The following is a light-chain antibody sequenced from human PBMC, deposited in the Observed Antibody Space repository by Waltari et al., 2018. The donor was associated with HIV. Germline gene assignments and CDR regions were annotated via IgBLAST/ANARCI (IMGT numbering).Light chain of an antibody. J-gene: IGLJ2*01. V-gene: IGLV2-14*03. CDR2: DVS. CDR3: CSYSSSGTVL. CDR1: SYDVGGFND. Sequence: HSVLTQPASMSGSLGQSITISCLGSSYDVGGFNDVSWYQQSPDKAPRLVIYDVSNRPSGVSGRFSGSKSGSAASLTISGLQPEDESDYYCCSYSSSGTVLFGGGTRLTVL.